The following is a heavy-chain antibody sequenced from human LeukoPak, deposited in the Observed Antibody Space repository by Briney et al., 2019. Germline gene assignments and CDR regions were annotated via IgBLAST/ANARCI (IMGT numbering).Heavy chain of an antibody. D-gene: IGHD2-15*01. CDR2: INPSGGST. V-gene: IGHV1-46*01. CDR3: ARSPPYCSGGSCYSSYYFDY. J-gene: IGHJ4*02. Sequence: ASVKVSSKASGYTFTSYYMHWVRQAPGQGLEWMGIINPSGGSTSYAQKFQGRVTMTRDTSTSTVYMELSSLRSEDTAVYYCARSPPYCSGGSCYSSYYFDYWGQGTLVTVSS. CDR1: GYTFTSYY.